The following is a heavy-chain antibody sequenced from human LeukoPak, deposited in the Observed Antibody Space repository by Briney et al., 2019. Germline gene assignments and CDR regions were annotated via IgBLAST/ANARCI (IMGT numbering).Heavy chain of an antibody. CDR2: IKRKTDGGTT. J-gene: IGHJ4*02. CDR1: GFTFSSYW. Sequence: PGGSLRLSCAASGFTFSSYWMSWVRQAPGKGLEWVGRIKRKTDGGTTDYAAPVKGRFTISRDDSKNTLYLQMNSLKTEDTAVYYCTTGSWGPHWGQGTLVTVSS. CDR3: TTGSWGPH. V-gene: IGHV3-15*01. D-gene: IGHD7-27*01.